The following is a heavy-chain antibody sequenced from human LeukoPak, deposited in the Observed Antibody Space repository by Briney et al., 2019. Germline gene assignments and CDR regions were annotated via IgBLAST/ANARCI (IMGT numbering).Heavy chain of an antibody. CDR3: ARDSVMTTGDYYYYYMDV. V-gene: IGHV1-69*04. CDR1: GGTFSSDA. Sequence: GASVKVSCKASGGTFSSDAISWVRQAPGQGLEWMGRIIPILDIANYAQKFQGRVTITTDESTSTAYMELSSLRSEDTAVYYCARDSVMTTGDYYYYYMDVWGKGTTVTVSS. D-gene: IGHD4-11*01. CDR2: IIPILDIA. J-gene: IGHJ6*03.